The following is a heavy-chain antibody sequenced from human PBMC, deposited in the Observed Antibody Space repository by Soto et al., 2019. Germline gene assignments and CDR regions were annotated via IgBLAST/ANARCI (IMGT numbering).Heavy chain of an antibody. CDR3: ARDFRGCSSSSCYYYYGMDV. CDR1: GYCISSGYY. CDR2: IYHSGST. Sequence: SETLSLTCAVSGYCISSGYYWGWIRQPPGKGLEWIGSIYHSGSTYYNPSLKSRVTISVDTSKNQFSLKLSSVTAADTAVYYCARDFRGCSSSSCYYYYGMDVWGQGTTVTVSS. V-gene: IGHV4-38-2*02. D-gene: IGHD2-2*01. J-gene: IGHJ6*02.